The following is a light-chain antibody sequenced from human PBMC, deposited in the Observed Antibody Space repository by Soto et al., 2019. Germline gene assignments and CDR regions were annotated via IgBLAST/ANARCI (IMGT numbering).Light chain of an antibody. CDR3: SSYTSSSTPRYV. CDR2: DVS. Sequence: QSALTQPASVSGSPGQSITISCTGTSSDVGGYNYVSWYQQHPGKAPKLLIYDVSNRPSGVSNRFSGSKSGNTASLSISGLQAEDEADYYCSSYTSSSTPRYVFGAGTKLPS. J-gene: IGLJ1*01. V-gene: IGLV2-14*03. CDR1: SSDVGGYNY.